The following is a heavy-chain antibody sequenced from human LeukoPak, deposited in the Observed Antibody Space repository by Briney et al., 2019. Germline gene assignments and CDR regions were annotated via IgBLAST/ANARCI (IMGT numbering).Heavy chain of an antibody. V-gene: IGHV4-39*01. J-gene: IGHJ4*02. CDR3: ARHKQQLIPFDY. CDR1: GGSISGSSYY. CDR2: IYYSGST. D-gene: IGHD6-13*01. Sequence: KSSETLSLTCTVSGGSISGSSYYWGWIRQPPGKGLEWIGSIYYSGSTYYNPSLKSRVTISVDTSKNQFSLKLSSVTAADTAVYYCARHKQQLIPFDYWGQGTLVTVSS.